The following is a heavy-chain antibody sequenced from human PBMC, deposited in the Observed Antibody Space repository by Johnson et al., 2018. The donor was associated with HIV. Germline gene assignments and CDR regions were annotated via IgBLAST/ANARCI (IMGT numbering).Heavy chain of an antibody. CDR3: ARDFATMIVVVPYAFDI. D-gene: IGHD3-22*01. CDR2: ISYDGSNK. J-gene: IGHJ3*02. Sequence: QMMLVESGGGVVQPGRSLRLSCAASGFTFSSYAMHWVRQAPGKGLEWVAVISYDGSNKYYADSMKGRFTISRDNAKNSLYLQMNSLRAEDTAVYYCARDFATMIVVVPYAFDIWGQGTMVTVSS. CDR1: GFTFSSYA. V-gene: IGHV3-30*04.